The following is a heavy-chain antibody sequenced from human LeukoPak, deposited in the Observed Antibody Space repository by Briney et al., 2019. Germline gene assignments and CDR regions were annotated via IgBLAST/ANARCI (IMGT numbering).Heavy chain of an antibody. V-gene: IGHV3-74*01. J-gene: IGHJ4*02. CDR1: GFTFSPYW. D-gene: IGHD2-15*01. CDR3: ATEVCIRGTCYLGY. Sequence: PGGSLRLSCGASGFTFSPYWMHWVRQAPGKGLVWVSRINNDGSSTTYADSVKGRCTISRDNAKNTVYLQMNSLRAEDTAVYYCATEVCIRGTCYLGYWGQGSLVTVSS. CDR2: INNDGSST.